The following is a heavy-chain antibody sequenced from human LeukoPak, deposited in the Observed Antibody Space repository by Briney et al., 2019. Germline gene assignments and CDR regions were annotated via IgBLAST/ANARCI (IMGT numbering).Heavy chain of an antibody. CDR2: ISGRGATI. CDR3: ASGGFYHDSTGVDGFDI. V-gene: IGHV3-48*03. CDR1: GFTFSYYE. D-gene: IGHD2-8*02. Sequence: GGSLRLSCAASGFTFSYYEFNWVRQAPGKGLEWVSYISGRGATIYYADSAKGRFTISRDNAKNSLFLQMNSLRADDTAVYYCASGGFYHDSTGVDGFDIWGQGTMVTVSS. J-gene: IGHJ3*02.